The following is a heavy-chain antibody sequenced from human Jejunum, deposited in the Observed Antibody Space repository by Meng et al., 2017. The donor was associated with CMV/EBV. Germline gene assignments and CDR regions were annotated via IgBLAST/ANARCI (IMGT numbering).Heavy chain of an antibody. CDR3: ARGVVTMTRYYFGY. J-gene: IGHJ4*02. D-gene: IGHD2-21*02. Sequence: GYTFTSYGISWVRQAPGQGLEWMGWISTYNGNTHYAQKLQGRATMTTDTSTSTAYMEVRSLKSDDTAVYYCARGVVTMTRYYFGYWGQGTLVTVSS. V-gene: IGHV1-18*01. CDR1: GYTFTSYG. CDR2: ISTYNGNT.